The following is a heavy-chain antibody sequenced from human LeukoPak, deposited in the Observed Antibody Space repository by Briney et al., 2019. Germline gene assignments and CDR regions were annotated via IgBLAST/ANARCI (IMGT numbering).Heavy chain of an antibody. D-gene: IGHD2-2*01. V-gene: IGHV4-34*01. CDR1: GGSFSGYY. Sequence: PSEILSLTCAVYGGSFSGYYWSWIRQPPGKGLEWIGEINHSGSTNYNPSLKSRVTISVDTSKNQFSLKLSSVTAADTAVYYCARGLIVVVPAASYYYYGMDVWGKGTTVTVSS. J-gene: IGHJ6*04. CDR3: ARGLIVVVPAASYYYYGMDV. CDR2: INHSGST.